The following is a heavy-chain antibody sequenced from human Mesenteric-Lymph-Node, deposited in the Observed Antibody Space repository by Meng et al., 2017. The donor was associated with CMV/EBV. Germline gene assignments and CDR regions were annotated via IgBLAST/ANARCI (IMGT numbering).Heavy chain of an antibody. V-gene: IGHV3-23*01. Sequence: GGSLRLSCAASGFTFSSYAMSWVRQAPGKGLEWVSAISGSGGSTYYADSVKGRFTISRDNAKNSLYLQMNSLRAEDTAVYYCARGGLSSTSCTDWGQGTLVTVSS. D-gene: IGHD2-2*01. CDR3: ARGGLSSTSCTD. J-gene: IGHJ4*02. CDR1: GFTFSSYA. CDR2: ISGSGGST.